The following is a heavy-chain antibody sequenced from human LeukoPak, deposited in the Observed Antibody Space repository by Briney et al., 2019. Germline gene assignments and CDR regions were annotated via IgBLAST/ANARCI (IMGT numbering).Heavy chain of an antibody. CDR3: ARDLNRAFDI. Sequence: GGSLRLXCAASGFTFSSYSMNWVRQAPGKGLEWVSSISSSSSYIYYADSVKGRFTISRDNAKNSLYLQMNSLRAEDSAVYYCARDLNRAFDIWGQGTMVTVSS. CDR2: ISSSSSYI. CDR1: GFTFSSYS. V-gene: IGHV3-21*01. J-gene: IGHJ3*02.